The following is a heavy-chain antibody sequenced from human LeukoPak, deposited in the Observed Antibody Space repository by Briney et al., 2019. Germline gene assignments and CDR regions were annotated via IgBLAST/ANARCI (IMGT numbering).Heavy chain of an antibody. CDR2: VSSNGGST. V-gene: IGHV3-64D*09. J-gene: IGHJ5*02. CDR1: GFTFFSYA. CDR3: VKGESYLYHRGSSYNWFDH. Sequence: PGGSLRLSCSPPGFTFFSYALHWVCQAPGRGLEYVSAVSSNGGSTYYADSVKGRFTISRDNSKNTLYLQMSSLRAEDTAVYYCVKGESYLYHRGSSYNWFDHWGQGTLVTVSS. D-gene: IGHD3-22*01.